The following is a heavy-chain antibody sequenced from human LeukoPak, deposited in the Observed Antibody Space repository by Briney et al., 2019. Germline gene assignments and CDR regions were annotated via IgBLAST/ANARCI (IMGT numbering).Heavy chain of an antibody. J-gene: IGHJ4*02. D-gene: IGHD3-3*01. CDR1: GFTFSRYA. Sequence: QSGGSLRLSCATSGFTFSRYAMSWVRQAPGKGLEWVSGISNSGRSTYYADPVKGRFTISRDNSKSTLYLQMNSLRAEDTAVYYCAKDRLESWSGFYFGLFDYWGQGTLVTVSS. V-gene: IGHV3-23*01. CDR3: AKDRLESWSGFYFGLFDY. CDR2: ISNSGRST.